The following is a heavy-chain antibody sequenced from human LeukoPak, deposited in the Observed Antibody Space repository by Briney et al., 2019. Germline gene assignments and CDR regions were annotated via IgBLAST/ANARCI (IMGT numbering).Heavy chain of an antibody. CDR1: GITFSSLW. J-gene: IGHJ4*02. CDR3: ARARWELLGGVDY. V-gene: IGHV3-7*01. Sequence: GSLRLSCAASGITFSSLWMSWFRQAPGKGLEWVADIKHDGSEEHYVASVKGRFTISRDNAKLYLQMNSLRAEDTAVYYCARARWELLGGVDYWGQGTLVTVSS. D-gene: IGHD1-26*01. CDR2: IKHDGSEE.